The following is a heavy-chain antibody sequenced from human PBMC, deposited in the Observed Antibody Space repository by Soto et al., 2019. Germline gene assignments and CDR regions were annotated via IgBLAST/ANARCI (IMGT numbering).Heavy chain of an antibody. CDR1: GRTFNNYA. V-gene: IGHV1-69*01. Sequence: QVQLVQSGAEVKKPGSSVKVSCKASGRTFNNYAISWVRQAPGIGFEWLGVIIPIGGTPEHAQKFQGRVTISADESTNTAYMELSSLRSEDTAVYYCATNYYDGSGHYFTFEHWGQGTLVTVSS. D-gene: IGHD3-22*01. CDR3: ATNYYDGSGHYFTFEH. CDR2: IIPIGGTP. J-gene: IGHJ4*02.